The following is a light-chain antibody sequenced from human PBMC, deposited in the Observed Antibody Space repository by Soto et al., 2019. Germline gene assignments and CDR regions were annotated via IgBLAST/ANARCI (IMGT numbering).Light chain of an antibody. J-gene: IGKJ5*01. V-gene: IGKV2-30*01. Sequence: VMTQSSLSLTVTLRRPASISYRSSQSLVYSDGDTYLNWFQQRPGQSPTPLIYTVSNRAARVPDRFIGSGSGTNFTLRISRGEAQDVVAYYCLQGRNTAPITFGQGTRLEIK. CDR1: QSLVYSDGDTY. CDR2: TVS. CDR3: LQGRNTAPIT.